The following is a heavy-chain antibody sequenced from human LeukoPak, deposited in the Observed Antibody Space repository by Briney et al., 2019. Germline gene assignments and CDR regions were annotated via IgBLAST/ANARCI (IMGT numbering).Heavy chain of an antibody. CDR2: INHSGST. Sequence: SETLSLTCAVDGRSFSGYYWSWIRQPPGKGQEWIGEINHSGSTNYNPSLKSRVTISVDTSKNQFSLKLSSVTAADMAVYYCAIRPNCSGGSCNWFDPWGQGTPVTVSS. V-gene: IGHV4-34*01. CDR1: GRSFSGYY. J-gene: IGHJ5*02. D-gene: IGHD2-15*01. CDR3: AIRPNCSGGSCNWFDP.